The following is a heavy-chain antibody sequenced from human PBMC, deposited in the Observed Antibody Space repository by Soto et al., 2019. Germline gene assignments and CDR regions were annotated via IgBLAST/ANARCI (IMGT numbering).Heavy chain of an antibody. V-gene: IGHV1-8*01. CDR3: ARVSTPSVFDDNIYYMDV. CDR2: MNPNSGNT. D-gene: IGHD3-3*01. Sequence: ASVKVSCKASGYTFTSYDINWVRQATGQGLEWMGWMNPNSGNTGYAQKFQGRVTMTRNTSISTAYMELSSLRSEDTAVYYCARVSTPSVFDDNIYYMDVWGKGTTVTVSS. CDR1: GYTFTSYD. J-gene: IGHJ6*03.